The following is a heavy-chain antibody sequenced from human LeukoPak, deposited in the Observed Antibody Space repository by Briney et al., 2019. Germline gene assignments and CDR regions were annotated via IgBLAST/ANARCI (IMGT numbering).Heavy chain of an antibody. CDR2: INPSGGST. CDR1: GYTFTSYY. CDR3: ATSTVTTSPFDY. Sequence: ASVKVSCKASGYTFTSYYMHWVRQAPGQGLEWMGIINPSGGSTSYAQKFQGRVTMTRDMSTSTVYMELSSLRSEDTAVYYCATSTVTTSPFDYWGQGTLVTVST. D-gene: IGHD4-17*01. V-gene: IGHV1-46*03. J-gene: IGHJ4*02.